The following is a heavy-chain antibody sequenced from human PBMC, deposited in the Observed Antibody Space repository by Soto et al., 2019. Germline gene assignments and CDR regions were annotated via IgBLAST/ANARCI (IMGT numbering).Heavy chain of an antibody. CDR2: IYSGGIT. J-gene: IGHJ4*02. CDR3: ARGTCSSTSCFFDY. Sequence: EVQLVESGGGLVQPGGSLRLSCVASGFTVSSNYMSWVRQTPGKGLEWVSLIYSGGITYYADSVKGRFTISRDNSKNTLYLQMNGLRAEDTAVYYCARGTCSSTSCFFDYWGQGTLVTVSS. CDR1: GFTVSSNY. D-gene: IGHD2-2*01. V-gene: IGHV3-66*01.